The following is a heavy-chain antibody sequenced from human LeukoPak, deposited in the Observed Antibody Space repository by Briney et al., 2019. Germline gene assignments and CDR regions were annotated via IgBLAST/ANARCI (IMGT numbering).Heavy chain of an antibody. CDR3: ARGEVEWGTAIFDY. J-gene: IGHJ4*02. V-gene: IGHV3-11*01. CDR2: TNTAGNTI. D-gene: IGHD3-16*01. Sequence: GGSLRLSCAASGFTFRDYSKSWIRQAPGKGLESVAYTNTAGNTIYYADSMKGRFTISRDNAKNSLYLQMNSLRAEDTAVYYCARGEVEWGTAIFDYWGQGTLVTVSS. CDR1: GFTFRDYS.